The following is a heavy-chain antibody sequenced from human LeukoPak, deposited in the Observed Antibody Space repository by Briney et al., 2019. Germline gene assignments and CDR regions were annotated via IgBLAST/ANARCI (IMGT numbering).Heavy chain of an antibody. Sequence: GGSLRLSCAASGFTISNNYIRWLRQAPGRGLEWVSHIYSGGFTQFAGSVRGRFTISRDNSKNTLYLQMNSLRAEDTAVYYCARRAGEYSHPYDYWGQGTLVTVSS. V-gene: IGHV3-66*04. CDR2: IYSGGFT. CDR1: GFTISNNY. J-gene: IGHJ4*02. D-gene: IGHD4-17*01. CDR3: ARRAGEYSHPYDY.